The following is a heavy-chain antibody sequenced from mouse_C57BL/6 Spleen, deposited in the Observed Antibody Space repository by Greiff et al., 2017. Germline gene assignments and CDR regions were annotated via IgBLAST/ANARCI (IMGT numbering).Heavy chain of an antibody. CDR3: ARGTTVVAPYAMDY. CDR1: GYTFTSYW. V-gene: IGHV1-69*01. J-gene: IGHJ4*01. D-gene: IGHD1-1*01. Sequence: QVQLQQPGAELVMPGASVKLSCKASGYTFTSYWMHWVKQRPGQGLEWIGEIDPSDSYTNYNQKFKGKSTLTVDKSSSTAYMQLSSLTSEDAAVYYCARGTTVVAPYAMDYWGQGTSGTVSS. CDR2: IDPSDSYT.